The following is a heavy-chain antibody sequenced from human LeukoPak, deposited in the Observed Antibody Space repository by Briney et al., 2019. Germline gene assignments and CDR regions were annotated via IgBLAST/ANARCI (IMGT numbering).Heavy chain of an antibody. J-gene: IGHJ2*01. CDR3: ARDRERLAQGYYDL. Sequence: GGSLRLSCAASGFTFSPFAMHWVRQAPGKGLEWVAAISYTGTFKFYTDSVKGRFTISKDNSKNTVYLQMSSLRLDETAVYYCARDRERLAQGYYDLWGRGTLVTVSS. V-gene: IGHV3-30*04. CDR1: GFTFSPFA. CDR2: ISYTGTFK. D-gene: IGHD6-6*01.